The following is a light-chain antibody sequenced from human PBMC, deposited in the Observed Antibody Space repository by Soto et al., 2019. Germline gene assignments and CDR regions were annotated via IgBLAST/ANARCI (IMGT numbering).Light chain of an antibody. Sequence: EIVLTQSPATLSLSPGERATLSCGASQSVNNNYLAWYQQKPGLAPRLLIYDASSRATGIPDRFSGSGSGTDFTLTISRLAPEDFAVYSCQQYGTSPQTFGQGTKVEIK. V-gene: IGKV3D-20*01. CDR3: QQYGTSPQT. CDR2: DAS. J-gene: IGKJ1*01. CDR1: QSVNNNY.